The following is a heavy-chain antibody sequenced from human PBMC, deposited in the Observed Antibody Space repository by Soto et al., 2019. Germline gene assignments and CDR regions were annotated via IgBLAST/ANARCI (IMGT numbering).Heavy chain of an antibody. J-gene: IGHJ4*02. CDR1: GGSISSYY. CDR3: ARQIYYYGDAGRFSH. Sequence: QVQLQESGPGLVKPSETLSLTCTVSGGSISSYYWSWIRQPPGKGLEWIGYIYYSGSTNYNPSLKSRVTISVDTSKNQFSLKLSSVTAADTAVYYCARQIYYYGDAGRFSHWGQGTLVTVSS. D-gene: IGHD3-22*01. V-gene: IGHV4-59*08. CDR2: IYYSGST.